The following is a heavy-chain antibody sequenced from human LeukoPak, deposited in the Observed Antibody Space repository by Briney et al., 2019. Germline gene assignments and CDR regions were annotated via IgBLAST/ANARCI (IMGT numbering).Heavy chain of an antibody. CDR3: AKYAKAGPVAGFDY. V-gene: IGHV3-23*01. Sequence: GGSLRLSCAASGFALNIYPMTWVRQAPGEGLQWVSTVGLGGDTYYADSVKGRFTISRDNSKNTVYLQMNSLRAGDTALYYCAKYAKAGPVAGFDYWGQGTLVSVSS. CDR2: VGLGGDT. D-gene: IGHD6-19*01. CDR1: GFALNIYP. J-gene: IGHJ4*02.